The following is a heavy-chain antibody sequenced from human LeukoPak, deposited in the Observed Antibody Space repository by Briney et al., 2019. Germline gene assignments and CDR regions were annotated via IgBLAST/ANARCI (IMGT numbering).Heavy chain of an antibody. D-gene: IGHD3-9*01. V-gene: IGHV1-24*01. CDR3: ATAYYDILTGYYHFDY. J-gene: IGHJ4*02. CDR1: GYTLTELS. Sequence: ASVKVSCKVSGYTLTELSMHWVRQAPGKGLGGRGGFDPEDGETIYAQKFQGRVTMTEDTSTDTAYMELSSLRSEDTAVYYCATAYYDILTGYYHFDYWGQGTLVTVSS. CDR2: FDPEDGET.